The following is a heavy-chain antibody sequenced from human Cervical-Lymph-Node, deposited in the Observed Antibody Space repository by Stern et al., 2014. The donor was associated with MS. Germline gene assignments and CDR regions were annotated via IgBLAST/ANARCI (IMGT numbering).Heavy chain of an antibody. V-gene: IGHV3-23*04. CDR1: GFTFSNYA. CDR2: FTGSGGTT. D-gene: IGHD3-3*01. J-gene: IGHJ6*02. Sequence: EVQLVESGGGLVQPGGSLRLSCAASGFTFSNYAMHWVRQAPGKGLEWVSTFTGSGGTTYSADSVKGRFAISRDDSKNTLYLQMNSLRAEDTAPYYCTKVVWSGVSFYYYATDVWGQGTTVTVSS. CDR3: TKVVWSGVSFYYYATDV.